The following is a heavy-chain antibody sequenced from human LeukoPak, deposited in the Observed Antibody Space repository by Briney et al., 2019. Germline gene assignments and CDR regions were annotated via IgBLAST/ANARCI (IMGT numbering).Heavy chain of an antibody. D-gene: IGHD3-22*01. J-gene: IGHJ4*02. CDR1: GFTFSTYS. CDR3: ARGQTYYYASSGYYYPDY. V-gene: IGHV3-21*01. Sequence: PGGSLRLSCAASGFTFSTYSMNWVRQAPGKGLEWVSFISSSNSYIYYADSVKGRFTISRDNAKNSLYLQMNGLRAEDTAVYYCARGQTYYYASSGYYYPDYWGQGTLVTVSS. CDR2: ISSSNSYI.